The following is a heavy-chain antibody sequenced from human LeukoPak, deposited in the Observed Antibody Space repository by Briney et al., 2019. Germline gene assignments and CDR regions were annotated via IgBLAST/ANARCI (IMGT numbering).Heavy chain of an antibody. CDR3: ARVFSGEPYGSGSIPTQY. D-gene: IGHD3-10*01. Sequence: GGSLRLSCAASGFTFSDYYMSWIRQAPGKGLEWVSYISSSSSTIYYADSVKGRFTISRDNAKNSLYLQMNSLRAEDTAVYYCARVFSGEPYGSGSIPTQYWGQGTLVTVSS. CDR2: ISSSSSTI. CDR1: GFTFSDYY. V-gene: IGHV3-11*04. J-gene: IGHJ4*02.